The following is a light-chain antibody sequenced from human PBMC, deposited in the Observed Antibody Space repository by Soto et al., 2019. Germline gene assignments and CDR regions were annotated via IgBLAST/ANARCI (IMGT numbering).Light chain of an antibody. CDR1: QDINKY. CDR3: QQYEDLPLT. V-gene: IGKV1-33*01. CDR2: DAS. J-gene: IGKJ4*01. Sequence: DIQMTQSPSSLSASVGDRVTITCQASQDINKYLNWYQQKPGKAPKLLSFDASSVETGVPSRFSGSGSGTHFTFTISSLEPEDIATYHCQQYEDLPLTFGGGTRVELK.